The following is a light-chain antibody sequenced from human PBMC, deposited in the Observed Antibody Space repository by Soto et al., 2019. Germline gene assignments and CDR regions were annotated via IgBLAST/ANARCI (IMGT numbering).Light chain of an antibody. J-gene: IGKJ2*01. CDR2: GAS. CDR3: QQYNSWPPYT. V-gene: IGKV3-15*01. Sequence: EIVMTQSPATLSVSPGERVTVSCRASESVSSNLAWYQQKAGQAPRLLIYGASTRATGIPARFSGSGSGTEFTLTISTLQSEDVAIYYCQQYNSWPPYTFGQGTKLAI. CDR1: ESVSSN.